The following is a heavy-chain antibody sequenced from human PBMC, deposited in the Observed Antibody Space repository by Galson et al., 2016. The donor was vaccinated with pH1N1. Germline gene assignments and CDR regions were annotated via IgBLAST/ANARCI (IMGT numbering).Heavy chain of an antibody. CDR3: IREMS. CDR2: LKSDGTSA. V-gene: IGHV3-74*01. J-gene: IGHJ5*02. Sequence: SLRLSCAASEFTFSNKWMHWLRQSPGKGLEWLAVLKSDGTSARYADSVKGRFAISRDNAKNTLYLQMNSLRVEDTSVYYCIREMSWGQGVLVTVSS. CDR1: EFTFSNKW.